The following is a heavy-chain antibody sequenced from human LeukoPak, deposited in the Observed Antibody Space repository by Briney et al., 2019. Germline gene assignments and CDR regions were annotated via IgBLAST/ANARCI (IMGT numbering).Heavy chain of an antibody. V-gene: IGHV5-10-1*01. D-gene: IGHD6-13*01. J-gene: IGHJ4*02. CDR1: GYSFTSYW. Sequence: GESLKISCKGSGYSFTSYWISWVRQMPGKGLEWMGRIDPSDSYTNYSPSFQGHVTISADKSISTTYLQWSSLKASDTAMYYCASARAAAGTLLDYWGQGTLDTVSS. CDR3: ASARAAAGTLLDY. CDR2: IDPSDSYT.